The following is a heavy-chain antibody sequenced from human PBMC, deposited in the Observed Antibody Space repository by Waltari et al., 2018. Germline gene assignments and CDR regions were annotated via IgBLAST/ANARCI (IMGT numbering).Heavy chain of an antibody. D-gene: IGHD1-7*01. V-gene: IGHV1-2*05. CDR2: INPNAGGP. CDR1: GYSFIGYY. J-gene: IGHJ1*01. CDR3: AREVHDGTGSRIYIQH. Sequence: QVQLVQSGAEVKMPGASVKVSCKASGYSFIGYYIHWVRQTPGQGLEWMVRINPNAGGPNYAQKFQGRVTITRDKSITTAYMELSSLGFDDMGVYFCAREVHDGTGSRIYIQHWGQGTLVTVSS.